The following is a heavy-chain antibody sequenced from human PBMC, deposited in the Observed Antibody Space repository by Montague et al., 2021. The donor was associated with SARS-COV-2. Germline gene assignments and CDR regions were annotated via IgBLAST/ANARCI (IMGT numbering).Heavy chain of an antibody. CDR2: VYYNGNT. CDR1: GGSLSSYY. J-gene: IGHJ4*02. CDR3: ARHLAYCAGDCYPDYFDY. Sequence: SETLSLTCNVSGGSLSSYYWSWIRQPPGKGLEWIGYVYYNGNTNYNPSLKSRIILSVDTSKNHFSLRLDSMTAADTAVYYCARHLAYCAGDCYPDYFDYWGLGTLVTVSS. D-gene: IGHD2-21*01. V-gene: IGHV4-59*08.